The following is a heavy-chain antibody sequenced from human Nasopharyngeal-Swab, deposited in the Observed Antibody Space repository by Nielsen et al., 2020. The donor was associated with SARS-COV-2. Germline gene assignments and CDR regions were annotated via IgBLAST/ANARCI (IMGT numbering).Heavy chain of an antibody. CDR3: ARYGYSYGRKYFDY. J-gene: IGHJ4*02. CDR2: ISAYNGNK. D-gene: IGHD5-18*01. V-gene: IGHV1-18*04. CDR1: GYTFTSYG. Sequence: ASVKVSCKASGYTFTSYGISWVRQAPGQGLEWMGWISAYNGNKNYAQKLQGRVTMTTDTSTSTAYMELRSLRSDDTAVYYCARYGYSYGRKYFDYWGQGTLVTVSS.